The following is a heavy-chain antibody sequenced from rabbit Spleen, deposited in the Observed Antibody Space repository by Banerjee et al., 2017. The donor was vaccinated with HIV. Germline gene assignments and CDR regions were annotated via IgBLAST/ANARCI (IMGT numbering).Heavy chain of an antibody. V-gene: IGHV1S45*01. Sequence: QEQLVESGGGLVKPGASLTLTCTASGFSFSSSDYICWVRQAPGKGLEWISCIAGSSSGFTYSATWAKGRFTISKTSSTTVTLQMTSLTAADTATYFCARDLPDVIGWNFAWWGPGTLVTVS. CDR2: IAGSSSGFT. CDR1: GFSFSSSDY. J-gene: IGHJ4*01. CDR3: ARDLPDVIGWNFAW. D-gene: IGHD1-1*01.